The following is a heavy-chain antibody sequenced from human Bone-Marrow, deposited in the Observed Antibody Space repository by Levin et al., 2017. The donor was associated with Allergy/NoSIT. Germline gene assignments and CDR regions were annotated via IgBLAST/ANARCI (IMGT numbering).Heavy chain of an antibody. D-gene: IGHD5-18*01. CDR2: INNDGSSA. V-gene: IGHV3-74*01. J-gene: IGHJ4*02. CDR1: GFTFSSNW. Sequence: LSLTCVVSGFTFSSNWMYWVRQVPGKGLVWVSRINNDGSSATYADSVKGRFTISRDNAKNTLYLQMNSLRAEDTALYYCARGYNYGSIDYWGQGTLVTVSS. CDR3: ARGYNYGSIDY.